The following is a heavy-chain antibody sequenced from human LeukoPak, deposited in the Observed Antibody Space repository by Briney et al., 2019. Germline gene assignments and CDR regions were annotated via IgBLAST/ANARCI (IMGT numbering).Heavy chain of an antibody. D-gene: IGHD2-15*01. J-gene: IGHJ4*02. CDR2: IYYSGST. Sequence: SETLSLTCTVSGGSVSSGSYYWSWIRQPPGKGLDWIGYIYYSGSTNYNPSLKSRVTISVDTFKKQFSMKLRSVTAADTAVYYCARGTPAGYCSGGSCYSIDYWGQGTLVTVSS. CDR3: ARGTPAGYCSGGSCYSIDY. CDR1: GGSVSSGSYY. V-gene: IGHV4-61*01.